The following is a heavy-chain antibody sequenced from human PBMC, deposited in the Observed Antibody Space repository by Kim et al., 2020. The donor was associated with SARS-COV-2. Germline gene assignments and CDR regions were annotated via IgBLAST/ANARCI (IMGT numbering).Heavy chain of an antibody. D-gene: IGHD2-2*01. CDR3: ARGRRGVVPAATIYWYFDL. Sequence: SETLSLTCTVSGGSISSGGYYWSWIRQHPGKGLEWIGYIYYSGSTYYNPSLKSRVTISVDTSKNQFSLKLSSVTAADTAVYYCARGRRGVVPAATIYWYFDLWGRGTLVTVSS. V-gene: IGHV4-31*03. CDR2: IYYSGST. CDR1: GGSISSGGYY. J-gene: IGHJ2*01.